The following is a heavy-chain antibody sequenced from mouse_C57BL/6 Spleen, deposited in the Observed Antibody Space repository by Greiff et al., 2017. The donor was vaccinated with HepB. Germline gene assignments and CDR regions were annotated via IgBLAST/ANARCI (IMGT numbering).Heavy chain of an antibody. D-gene: IGHD3-3*01. CDR1: GYTFTSYW. CDR2: IDPSDSYT. V-gene: IGHV1-69*01. J-gene: IGHJ2*01. Sequence: VQLQQPGAELVMPGASVKLSCKASGYTFTSYWMHWVKQRPGQGLEWIGEIDPSDSYTNYNQKFKGKSTLTVDKSSSTAYMQLSSLTSEDSSVCYCARGGGTRDYWGQGTTLTVSS. CDR3: ARGGGTRDY.